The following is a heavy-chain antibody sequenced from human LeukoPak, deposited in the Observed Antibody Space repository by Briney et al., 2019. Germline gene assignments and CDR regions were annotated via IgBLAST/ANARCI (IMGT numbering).Heavy chain of an antibody. CDR3: ARAQHRGWGFDY. D-gene: IGHD1-26*01. CDR2: ISGSGGGT. CDR1: GFTFNSYA. V-gene: IGHV3-23*01. Sequence: GGTLRLSCAAAGFTFNSYAMNWVRQAPGKGLEWVSGISGSGGGTYYADSVKGRFAISRDNSQNTLHLQMNSLRAEDTAVYYCARAQHRGWGFDYWGQGTLVTVSS. J-gene: IGHJ4*02.